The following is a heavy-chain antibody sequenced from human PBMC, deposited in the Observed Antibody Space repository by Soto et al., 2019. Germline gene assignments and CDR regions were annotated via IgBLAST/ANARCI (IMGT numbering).Heavy chain of an antibody. J-gene: IGHJ5*02. Sequence: QLLQSGGGLVQPGGSLTLSCAASGFTFGTTDMSWVRQAPGEGLEWVSTIDGSGGITYYADPVKGRFTISRDNSRNTVSLQMNSLRVDDTALYYCVKNSGWFNTGGQGALVTVSS. D-gene: IGHD3-10*01. CDR3: VKNSGWFNT. CDR1: GFTFGTTD. V-gene: IGHV3-23*01. CDR2: IDGSGGIT.